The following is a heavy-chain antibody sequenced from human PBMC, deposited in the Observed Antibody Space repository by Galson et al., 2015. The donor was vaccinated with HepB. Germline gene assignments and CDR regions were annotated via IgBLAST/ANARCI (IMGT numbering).Heavy chain of an antibody. D-gene: IGHD5-24*01. CDR1: GDSVSSNRAA. V-gene: IGHV6-1*01. CDR3: ARVGPGRDGYNYGALDI. J-gene: IGHJ3*02. Sequence: CAISGDSVSSNRAAWNWIRQSPSRGLEWLGRTLYRSKWSIDYAASVRGRIIINPDTSNNQVSLQLNSVTPEDTAVYYCARVGPGRDGYNYGALDIWAQGTMVTVSS. CDR2: TLYRSKWSI.